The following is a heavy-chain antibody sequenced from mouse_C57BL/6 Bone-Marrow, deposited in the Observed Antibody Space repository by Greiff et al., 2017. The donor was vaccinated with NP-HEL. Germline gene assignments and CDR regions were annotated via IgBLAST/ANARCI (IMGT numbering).Heavy chain of an antibody. CDR3: AKNCYYGSPWYFDV. J-gene: IGHJ1*03. D-gene: IGHD1-1*01. CDR1: GFSFTSSG. V-gene: IGHV2-5*01. Sequence: VQLQQSGPGLVQPSQSLSITCTVSGFSFTSSGVHWVRQSPGKGLEWLGVIWSGGSTDYNAAFMSRLSIIKDNSKSQVFFKMNSLQADDTAIYYCAKNCYYGSPWYFDVWGTGTTVTVSS. CDR2: IWSGGST.